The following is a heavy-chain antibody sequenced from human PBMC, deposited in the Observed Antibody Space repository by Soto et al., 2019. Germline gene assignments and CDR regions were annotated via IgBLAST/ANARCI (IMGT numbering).Heavy chain of an antibody. J-gene: IGHJ4*02. V-gene: IGHV3-30*18. Sequence: QVQLVESGGGVVQPGRSLRLSCAASGFTFSNFGIHWVRQAPGKGPEWLAAISDDGSTEAYVDSVKSRFTISIDNPKDTLYLQTNSLRLEDTSVYYRAKGASPNSGFLVTDWGPGTRVTVSP. CDR2: ISDDGSTE. CDR1: GFTFSNFG. CDR3: AKGASPNSGFLVTD. D-gene: IGHD1-26*01.